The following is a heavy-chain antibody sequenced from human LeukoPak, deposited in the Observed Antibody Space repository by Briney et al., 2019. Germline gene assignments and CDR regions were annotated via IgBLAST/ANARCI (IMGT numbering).Heavy chain of an antibody. CDR1: GFTFSSYA. Sequence: GGSLRLSCAASGFTFSSYAMSWVREAPGKGLEWVSAISGSGGSTYYADSVKGRFTISRDNSKNTLYLQMNSLRAEDTAVYYCAKIYDSSGYYLNYFDYWGHGTLVTVSS. CDR2: ISGSGGST. D-gene: IGHD3-22*01. CDR3: AKIYDSSGYYLNYFDY. V-gene: IGHV3-23*01. J-gene: IGHJ4*01.